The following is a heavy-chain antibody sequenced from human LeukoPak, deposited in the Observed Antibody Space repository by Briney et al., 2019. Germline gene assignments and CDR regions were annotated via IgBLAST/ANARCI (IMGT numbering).Heavy chain of an antibody. CDR1: GYTFTSYD. CDR2: MNPDSGNT. D-gene: IGHD3-3*01. V-gene: IGHV1-8*01. Sequence: ASVKVSCKASGYTFTSYDINWVRQATGQGLEWMGWMNPDSGNTGYAQKFQGRVTMTRNTSISTAYMELSSLRSEDTAVYYCARGGLRFLEWLYDYMDVWGKGTTVTVSS. CDR3: ARGGLRFLEWLYDYMDV. J-gene: IGHJ6*03.